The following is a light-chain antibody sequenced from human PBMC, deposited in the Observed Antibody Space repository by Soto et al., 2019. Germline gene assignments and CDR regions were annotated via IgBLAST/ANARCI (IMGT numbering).Light chain of an antibody. CDR2: EVS. CDR1: SSDVGGYKY. Sequence: QSVLTQPPSASGSRGQSVTISCTGTSSDVGGYKYVSWYQQHPGKAPKLILYEVSKRPSGVPDRFSGSKSGNTASLTVSGLQAEDEADYYGNSYAGSIYVFAKGTKVTVL. CDR3: NSYAGSIYV. V-gene: IGLV2-8*01. J-gene: IGLJ1*01.